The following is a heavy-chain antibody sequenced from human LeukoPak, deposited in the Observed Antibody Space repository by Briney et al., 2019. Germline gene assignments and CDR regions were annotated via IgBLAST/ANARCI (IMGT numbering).Heavy chain of an antibody. Sequence: PSETLSLTCTVSGGSISSYYWSWIRQPAGKGLEWIGSIYHSGSTYYNPSLKSRVTISVDMSKNQFSLKLSSVTAADTAVYYCARDYASGSYKIDYWGQGTLVTVSS. CDR2: IYHSGST. D-gene: IGHD3-10*01. CDR3: ARDYASGSYKIDY. J-gene: IGHJ4*02. CDR1: GGSISSYY. V-gene: IGHV4-4*07.